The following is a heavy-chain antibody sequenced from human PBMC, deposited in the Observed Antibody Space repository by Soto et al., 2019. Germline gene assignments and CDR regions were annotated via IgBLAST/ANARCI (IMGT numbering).Heavy chain of an antibody. CDR2: ISAYTDNT. CDR1: GYPFTTYG. Sequence: ASVKVSCKASGYPFTTYGITWVRQAPGQGLEWLGWISAYTDNTNYAQNLQGRVTMTTDTSTSTAYMELRSLRSDDTAVYYCARENWNYDYCYGIDVWGQGTSVTIS. D-gene: IGHD1-1*01. CDR3: ARENWNYDYCYGIDV. V-gene: IGHV1-18*04. J-gene: IGHJ6*02.